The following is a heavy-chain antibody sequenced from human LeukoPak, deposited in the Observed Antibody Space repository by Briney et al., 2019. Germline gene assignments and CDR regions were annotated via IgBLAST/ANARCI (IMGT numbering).Heavy chain of an antibody. D-gene: IGHD2-2*01. Sequence: SETLSLTCTVSGGSLSSSSYYWGWIRQPPGEGLEWIGSIYYSESTYYNPSLKSRVTISVDTSKNQFSLKLSSVTVADTAVYYCARESDIVVVPADKGWFDPWGQGTLVTVSS. CDR2: IYYSEST. J-gene: IGHJ5*02. V-gene: IGHV4-39*01. CDR3: ARESDIVVVPADKGWFDP. CDR1: GGSLSSSSYY.